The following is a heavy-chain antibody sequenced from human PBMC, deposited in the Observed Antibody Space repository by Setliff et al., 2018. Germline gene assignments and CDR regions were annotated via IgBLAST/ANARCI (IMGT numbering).Heavy chain of an antibody. Sequence: GGSLRLSCAASGFTFSSHGMHWVRQAPGKGLEWVAVIWNDGSNKYYVDSVKGRFTISRDDSTNTLYLQMNSLKPDDTGIYYCMTFAREVLSAVDSWGQGTVVTVSS. J-gene: IGHJ5*01. CDR1: GFTFSSHG. V-gene: IGHV3-33*01. CDR2: IWNDGSNK. D-gene: IGHD3-10*01. CDR3: MTFAREVLSAVDS.